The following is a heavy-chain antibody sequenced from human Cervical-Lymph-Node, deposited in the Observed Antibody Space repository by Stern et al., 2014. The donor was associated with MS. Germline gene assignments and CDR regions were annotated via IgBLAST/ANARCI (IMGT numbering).Heavy chain of an antibody. J-gene: IGHJ4*02. CDR3: ARDNSGSYYRY. CDR1: GYTFTHYY. Sequence: QVQLEESGAEVKKPGASVKVSCKASGYTFTHYYIHWVRQAPGQGLEWMGRINTYTGVTTYAQNFEGRVTMTRDTSISTAYMEVIRLTSDDTAVYYCARDNSGSYYRYWGQGSLVAVSS. CDR2: INTYTGVT. D-gene: IGHD1-26*01. V-gene: IGHV1-2*06.